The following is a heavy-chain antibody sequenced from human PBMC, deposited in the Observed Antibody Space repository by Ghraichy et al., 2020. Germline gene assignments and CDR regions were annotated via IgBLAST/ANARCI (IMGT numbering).Heavy chain of an antibody. V-gene: IGHV3-64*02. J-gene: IGHJ2*01. CDR2: ISSNGDNT. Sequence: GGSLTLSCSASGFTFSNYPMHWVRQAPGKGLESVSAISSNGDNTFYADSVKGRFTISRDNSNNTLYLQMGSLTAEDTAVYYCARGGTGGLLVFWGPGTLVPVSS. CDR3: ARGGTGGLLVF. CDR1: GFTFSNYP. D-gene: IGHD2-8*02.